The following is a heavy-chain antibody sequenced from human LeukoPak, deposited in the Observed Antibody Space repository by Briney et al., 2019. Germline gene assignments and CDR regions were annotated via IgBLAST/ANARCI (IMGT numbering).Heavy chain of an antibody. V-gene: IGHV3-48*01. D-gene: IGHD4-23*01. CDR1: GFTFSSYS. CDR2: ISSSSSTI. J-gene: IGHJ6*03. CDR3: ASLTVVTKYYYYYYMDV. Sequence: PGGSLRLSCAASGFTFSSYSMNWVRQAPGKGPEWVSYISSSSSTIYYADSVKGRFTISRDNAKNSLYLQMNSLRAEDTAVFYCASLTVVTKYYYYYYMDVWGKGTTVTVSS.